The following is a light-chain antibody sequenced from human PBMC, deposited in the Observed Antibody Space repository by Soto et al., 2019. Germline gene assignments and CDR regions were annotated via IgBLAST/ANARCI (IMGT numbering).Light chain of an antibody. V-gene: IGKV3-20*01. CDR1: QSVSSSY. J-gene: IGKJ1*01. CDR3: PQYGCSPWT. Sequence: EIVLTQSPGTLSLSPGERATLSCRASQSVSSSYLAWYQQKPGQAPRLLIYGASSRATGFPDRFSGSGSGTDFTLTISRLEPEDCAVYYCPQYGCSPWTFGQGTKVEIK. CDR2: GAS.